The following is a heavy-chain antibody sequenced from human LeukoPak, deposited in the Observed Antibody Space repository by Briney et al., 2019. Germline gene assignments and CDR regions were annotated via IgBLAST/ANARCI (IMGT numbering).Heavy chain of an antibody. V-gene: IGHV1-2*06. J-gene: IGHJ3*02. D-gene: IGHD2-15*01. CDR1: GYTFTGYY. CDR2: INPNSGGT. CDR3: ARVVAANAFDI. Sequence: ASVKVSCKASGYTFTGYYMHWVRQAPGQGLEWMGRINPNSGGTNYAQKFQGRVTMTRDTSISTAYMGLSRLRSDDTAVYYCARVVAANAFDIWGQGTMVTASS.